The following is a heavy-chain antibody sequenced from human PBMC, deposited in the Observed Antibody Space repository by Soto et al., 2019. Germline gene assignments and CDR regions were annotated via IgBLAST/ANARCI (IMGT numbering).Heavy chain of an antibody. V-gene: IGHV4-34*01. D-gene: IGHD2-8*01. Sequence: QVQLQQWGAGLLKPSETLSLTCAVYGGSFSGYYWSWIRQPPGKGLEWIGEINHSGSTNYNPSLKSRVTISVDTSKNQFALKLSSVTAADTAVYYCARWLMVYAEIDYWGQGTLVTVSS. CDR2: INHSGST. J-gene: IGHJ4*02. CDR3: ARWLMVYAEIDY. CDR1: GGSFSGYY.